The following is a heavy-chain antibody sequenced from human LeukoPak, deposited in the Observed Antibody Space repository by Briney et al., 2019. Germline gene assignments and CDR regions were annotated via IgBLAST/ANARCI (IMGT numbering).Heavy chain of an antibody. CDR3: ARGAPTYSYGLNWFDP. D-gene: IGHD5-18*01. J-gene: IGHJ5*02. CDR1: GYTFTGYY. Sequence: GASVEVSCKASGYTFTGYYMHWVRQAPGQGLEWMGWINPNSGGTNYAQKFQGRVTMTRDTSISTAYMELSRLRSDDTAVYYCARGAPTYSYGLNWFDPWGQGTLVTVSS. CDR2: INPNSGGT. V-gene: IGHV1-2*02.